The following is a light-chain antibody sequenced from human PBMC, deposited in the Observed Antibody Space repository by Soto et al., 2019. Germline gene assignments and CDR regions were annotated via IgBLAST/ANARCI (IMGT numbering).Light chain of an antibody. J-gene: IGKJ1*01. CDR3: QHYNSYWT. CDR2: DAS. V-gene: IGKV1-5*01. Sequence: DIRVTKSHFKLTESVGARVTITCRASQISSSWMAWYQQRPGKAPKLLIYDASSLESGVPSMFSGSGSGTEFTLTSSSQQPDYLATYYCQHYNSYWTFGQGTKVDIK. CDR1: QISSSW.